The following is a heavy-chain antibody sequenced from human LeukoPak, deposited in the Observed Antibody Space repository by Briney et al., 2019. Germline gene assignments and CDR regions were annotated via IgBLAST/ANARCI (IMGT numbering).Heavy chain of an antibody. CDR3: ARDRRAYYYDSSGYYAFDI. CDR1: GGSISSGGYY. V-gene: IGHV4-31*03. Sequence: SETLSLTCTVSGGSISSGGYYWSWIRQHPGKGLEWIGYINYSGSTYYNPSLKSRITISVDTNKNQFNLRLSSVTAADTAVYYCARDRRAYYYDSSGYYAFDIWGQGTMVTVSS. J-gene: IGHJ3*02. D-gene: IGHD3-22*01. CDR2: INYSGST.